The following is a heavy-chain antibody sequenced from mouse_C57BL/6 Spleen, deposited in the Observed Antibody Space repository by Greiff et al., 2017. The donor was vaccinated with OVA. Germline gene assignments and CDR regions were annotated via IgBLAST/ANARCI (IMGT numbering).Heavy chain of an antibody. CDR2: INPGSGGT. J-gene: IGHJ2*01. D-gene: IGHD1-1*01. V-gene: IGHV1-54*01. CDR3: AREGYYGSSFDY. Sequence: VQLQQSGAELVRPGTSVKVFCKASGYAFTNYLIEWVKQRPGQGLEWIGVINPGSGGTNYNEKFKGKATLTADKSSSTAYMQLSSLTSEDSAVYFCAREGYYGSSFDYWGQGTTLTVSS. CDR1: GYAFTNYL.